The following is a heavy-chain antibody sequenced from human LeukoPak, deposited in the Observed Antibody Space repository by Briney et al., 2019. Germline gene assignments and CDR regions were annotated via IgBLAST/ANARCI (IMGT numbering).Heavy chain of an antibody. D-gene: IGHD3-3*01. Sequence: SETLSLTCAVSGGSISSGGYSWSWIRQPPGKGLEWIGYIYHSGSTYYNPSLKSRVTISVDRSKNQFSLKLSSVTAADTAVYYCASREWLLQGDAFDIWGQGTMVTVSS. CDR2: IYHSGST. J-gene: IGHJ3*02. CDR1: GGSISSGGYS. CDR3: ASREWLLQGDAFDI. V-gene: IGHV4-30-2*01.